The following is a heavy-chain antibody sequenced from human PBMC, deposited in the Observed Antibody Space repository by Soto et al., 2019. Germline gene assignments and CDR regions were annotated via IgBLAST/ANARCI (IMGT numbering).Heavy chain of an antibody. CDR3: ARQVATTYIDY. D-gene: IGHD5-12*01. J-gene: IGHJ4*02. CDR2: IYHSGST. Sequence: SETLSLTCTVSGGSISSYYWSWIRQPPGKGLEWIGYIYHSGSTNYNPSLKSRVTISVDTSKNQFSLKVSSVTAADTAVYYCARQVATTYIDYWGQGTLVTVSS. V-gene: IGHV4-59*08. CDR1: GGSISSYY.